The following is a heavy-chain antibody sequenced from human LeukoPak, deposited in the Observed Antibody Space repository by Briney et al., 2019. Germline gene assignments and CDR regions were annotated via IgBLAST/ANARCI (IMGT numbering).Heavy chain of an antibody. V-gene: IGHV4-4*07. CDR1: GGSLSSYN. J-gene: IGHJ5*02. CDR2: IYTSGGT. Sequence: SETLSLTCTVSGGSLSSYNWSWIRQPAGRGLEWIGRIYTSGGTNYNPPLKSRVTMSVATSNNKLSLKRSSVTAADTAVYYCARSLSAPGCSGGSCYLNWFDPWGQGTLVTVSS. CDR3: ARSLSAPGCSGGSCYLNWFDP. D-gene: IGHD2-15*01.